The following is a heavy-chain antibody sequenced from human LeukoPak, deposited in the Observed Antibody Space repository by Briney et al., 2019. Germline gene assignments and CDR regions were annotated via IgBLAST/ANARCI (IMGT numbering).Heavy chain of an antibody. CDR1: GFTFSDYY. J-gene: IGHJ4*02. D-gene: IGHD3-22*01. CDR2: ISSSGSTI. V-gene: IGHV3-11*01. Sequence: GGSLRLSCAASGFTFSDYYMSWIRQAPGKGLEWVSYISSSGSTIYYADSVKGRFTISRDNAKNSLYLQMNSLRAEDTAVYYCARATYYYDSSGPGNWGQGTLVTVSS. CDR3: ARATYYYDSSGPGN.